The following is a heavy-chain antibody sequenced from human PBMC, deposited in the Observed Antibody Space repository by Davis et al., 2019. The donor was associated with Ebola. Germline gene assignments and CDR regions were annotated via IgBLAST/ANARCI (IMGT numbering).Heavy chain of an antibody. D-gene: IGHD6-19*01. J-gene: IGHJ3*02. CDR3: ARDSSDWDDAFDI. CDR2: INPHNGNT. Sequence: ASVKVSCKASGYTFTNYGITWVRQAPGQGLEWMGWINPHNGNTNYAQKLQGRVTMTTDTSTSTAYMELRSLRSDDTAVYYCARDSSDWDDAFDIWGQGTMVTVSS. V-gene: IGHV1-18*04. CDR1: GYTFTNYG.